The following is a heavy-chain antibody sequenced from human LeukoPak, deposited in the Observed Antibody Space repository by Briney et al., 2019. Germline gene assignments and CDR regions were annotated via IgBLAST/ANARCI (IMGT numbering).Heavy chain of an antibody. CDR2: VHIDGGT. CDR1: YGSISADY. Sequence: PLETPSLTCTVSYGSISADYWSWIRRPAGRGLEWIWRVHIDGGTNYNPSLKSRLTMSLDTSKNQFSLTRNSLTAADTAVYYCARSSPAGVNFDSWGQGMLVTVSS. J-gene: IGHJ4*02. V-gene: IGHV4-4*07. CDR3: ARSSPAGVNFDS.